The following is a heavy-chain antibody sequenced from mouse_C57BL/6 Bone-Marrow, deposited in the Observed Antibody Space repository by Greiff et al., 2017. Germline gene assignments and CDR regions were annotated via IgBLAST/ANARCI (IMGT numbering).Heavy chain of an antibody. CDR2: INPYNGGT. CDR3: ARGDYGSSWFAY. D-gene: IGHD1-1*01. Sequence: DVKLQESGPVLVKPGASVKMSCKASGYTFTDYYMNWVKQSHGKSLEWIGVINPYNGGTSYNQKFKGKATLTVDKSSSTAYMELNSLTSEDSAVYYCARGDYGSSWFAYWGQGTLVTVSA. J-gene: IGHJ3*01. V-gene: IGHV1-19*01. CDR1: GYTFTDYY.